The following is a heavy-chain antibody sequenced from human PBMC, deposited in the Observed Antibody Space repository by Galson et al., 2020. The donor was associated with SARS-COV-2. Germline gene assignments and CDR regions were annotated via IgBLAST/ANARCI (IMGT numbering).Heavy chain of an antibody. D-gene: IGHD2-21*02. CDR3: ARQGVNMIVLVTVPGWFFDL. J-gene: IGHJ2*01. CDR2: IYPNGRP. Sequence: SETLSLTCAVSGYSVSTTNYWGWVRLAPGKGLDWIGSIYPNGRPSYNPSLESRVPISVDTSRNQFSLTLASVTAADTAFYYCARQGVNMIVLVTVPGWFFDLWGRGTLVTVSS. CDR1: GYSVSTTNY. V-gene: IGHV4-38-2*01.